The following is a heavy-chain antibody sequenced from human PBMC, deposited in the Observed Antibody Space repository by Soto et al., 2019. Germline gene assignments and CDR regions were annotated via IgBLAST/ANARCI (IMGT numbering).Heavy chain of an antibody. Sequence: QVQLVQSGAEVKKPGSSVKVSCKASGGTFSSYAISWVRQAPGQGLEWMGGISAYNGNTNYAQKLQGRVTMTTDTSTSTAYMELRSLRSDDTAVYYCARDRSIAARFLNDYWGQGTLVTVSS. CDR2: ISAYNGNT. CDR3: ARDRSIAARFLNDY. CDR1: GGTFSSYA. J-gene: IGHJ4*02. V-gene: IGHV1-18*01. D-gene: IGHD6-6*01.